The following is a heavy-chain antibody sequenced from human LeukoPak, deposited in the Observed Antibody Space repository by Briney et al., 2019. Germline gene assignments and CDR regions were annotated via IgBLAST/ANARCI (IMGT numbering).Heavy chain of an antibody. J-gene: IGHJ5*02. V-gene: IGHV4-31*03. CDR3: PTSDNSSGYLTSFDP. D-gene: IGHD3-22*01. Sequence: SQTLSLTCSVSGVSISSGGFYWSWIRQLPGKGLEWIGYIYYTGTTYYNPSLRTRVIISVDTSKNQFSLKVNSVTASDTAVYYFPTSDNSSGYLTSFDPWGQGTLVPVSS. CDR1: GVSISSGGFY. CDR2: IYYTGTT.